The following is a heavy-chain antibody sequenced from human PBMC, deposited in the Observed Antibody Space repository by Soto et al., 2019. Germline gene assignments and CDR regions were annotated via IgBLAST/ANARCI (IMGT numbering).Heavy chain of an antibody. V-gene: IGHV4-59*01. J-gene: IGHJ6*02. CDR3: ERVPPKDYYGMDV. CDR1: GGSISSYY. CDR2: IYYSGST. Sequence: QVQLQESGPGLVKPSETLSLTCTVSGGSISSYYWSWIRQPPGKGLEWIGYIYYSGSTNYNPSLKSRVTISVDTSKNQFSLKLSSVTAADTAVYYCERVPPKDYYGMDVWGQGTTVTVSS.